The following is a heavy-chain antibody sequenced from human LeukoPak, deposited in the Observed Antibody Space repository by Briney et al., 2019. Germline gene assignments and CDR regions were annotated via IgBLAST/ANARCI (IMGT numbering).Heavy chain of an antibody. V-gene: IGHV3-48*04. CDR1: GFTFSSYS. D-gene: IGHD6-13*01. Sequence: PGGSLRLSCAASGFTFSSYSMNWVRQAPGKGLEWVSYISSSSSTIYYADSVKGRFTISRDNAKNSLYLQMNSLRAEDTAVYYCARDSSSWKFDYWGQGTLVTVSS. J-gene: IGHJ4*02. CDR2: ISSSSSTI. CDR3: ARDSSSWKFDY.